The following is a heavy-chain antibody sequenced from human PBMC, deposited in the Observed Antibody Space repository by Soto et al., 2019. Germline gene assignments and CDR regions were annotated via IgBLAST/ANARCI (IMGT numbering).Heavy chain of an antibody. V-gene: IGHV3-33*01. Sequence: QVQLVESGGGVVQPGRSLRLSCAASGFSFTNYGMHWVRQAPGKGLEWVAVIWYDGGNKYYADSVKGRFTISRDNSKYTLYLQMNSLRPEDTALYYCARAEDELTIDVGAYWGQGTLVTVSS. CDR3: ARAEDELTIDVGAY. D-gene: IGHD1-26*01. CDR2: IWYDGGNK. J-gene: IGHJ4*02. CDR1: GFSFTNYG.